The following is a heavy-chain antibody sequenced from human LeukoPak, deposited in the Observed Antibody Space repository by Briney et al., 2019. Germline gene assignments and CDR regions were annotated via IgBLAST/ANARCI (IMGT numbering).Heavy chain of an antibody. CDR2: INPNSGGT. Sequence: ASVKVSCKASGYTFTGYYMHWVRQAPGQGFEWMGWINPNSGGTNYAQKFQGRVTMTRDTSISTAYMELRRLRSDDTAVYYCAREALTTIISWFDPWGQGTLVTVSS. CDR3: AREALTTIISWFDP. D-gene: IGHD5-12*01. J-gene: IGHJ5*02. V-gene: IGHV1-2*02. CDR1: GYTFTGYY.